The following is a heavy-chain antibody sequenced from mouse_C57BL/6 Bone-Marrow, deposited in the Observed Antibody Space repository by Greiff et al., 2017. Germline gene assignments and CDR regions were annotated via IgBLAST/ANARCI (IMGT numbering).Heavy chain of an antibody. D-gene: IGHD1-3*01. CDR3: ARKGKGPWFAY. Sequence: EVQLQQSGPELVKPGASVKISCKASGYTFTDYYMNWVKQSHGKSLEWIGDINPNNGGTSYNQKFKGKATLTVDKSSSTAYMELRSLTSEDSAVYYCARKGKGPWFAYWGQGTLVTVSA. J-gene: IGHJ3*01. V-gene: IGHV1-26*01. CDR2: INPNNGGT. CDR1: GYTFTDYY.